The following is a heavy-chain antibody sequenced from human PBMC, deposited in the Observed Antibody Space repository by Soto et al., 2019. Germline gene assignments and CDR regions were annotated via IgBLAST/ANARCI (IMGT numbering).Heavy chain of an antibody. J-gene: IGHJ4*02. CDR2: IHAGNGNT. D-gene: IGHD2-15*01. CDR3: ARGVAFLDY. Sequence: AAVKVSCKASGYTFSSYAIHWVRQAPGQGLEWMGWIHAGNGNTKYLQSFQGRVTISRGTSATTAYMELNSLRSEDTAVYYCARGVAFLDYWGQGTLVTVSS. CDR1: GYTFSSYA. V-gene: IGHV1-3*01.